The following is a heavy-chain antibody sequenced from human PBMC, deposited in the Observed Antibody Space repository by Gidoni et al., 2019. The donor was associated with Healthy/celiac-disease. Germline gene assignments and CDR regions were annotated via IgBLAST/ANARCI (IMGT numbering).Heavy chain of an antibody. CDR1: GYTFTSYY. Sequence: QVQLVQSGAEVKKPGASVKVSGKASGYTFTSYYMHWVRQAPGQGLEWMGIINPSGGSTSYAQKFQGRVTMTRDTSTSTVYMELSSLRSEDTAVYYCARGGCSSTSCYTLDYWGQGTLVTVSS. D-gene: IGHD2-2*02. J-gene: IGHJ4*02. V-gene: IGHV1-46*01. CDR3: ARGGCSSTSCYTLDY. CDR2: INPSGGST.